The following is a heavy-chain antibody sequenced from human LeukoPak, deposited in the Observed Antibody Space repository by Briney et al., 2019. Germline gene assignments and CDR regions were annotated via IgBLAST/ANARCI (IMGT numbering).Heavy chain of an antibody. CDR2: TSGSGDNT. D-gene: IGHD6-13*01. J-gene: IGHJ4*02. CDR1: GFTFSSYA. Sequence: PGGSLRLSCAASGFTFSSYAMSWVRQTPGKGLEWVSATSGSGDNTYYADSVKGRFTISRDNSKNTVYLQMNSLRAADKAVFYCAKERVGAATMGALNYWGQGTLVNVSS. V-gene: IGHV3-23*01. CDR3: AKERVGAATMGALNY.